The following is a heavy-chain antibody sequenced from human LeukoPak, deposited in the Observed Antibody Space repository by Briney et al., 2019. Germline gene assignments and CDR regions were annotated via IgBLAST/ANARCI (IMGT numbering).Heavy chain of an antibody. CDR3: AREKLDSSSWYVSTDFDY. Sequence: PGGSLRLPCSASGFLLCIYWMIGARQAPGKAREWVANIKQEGYEKYYGHSVKGRLTISRDNDKNSLYLQMNSLRAEDTAVYYCAREKLDSSSWYVSTDFDYWGQGTLVTVSS. CDR2: IKQEGYEK. J-gene: IGHJ4*02. V-gene: IGHV3-7*01. D-gene: IGHD6-13*01. CDR1: GFLLCIYW.